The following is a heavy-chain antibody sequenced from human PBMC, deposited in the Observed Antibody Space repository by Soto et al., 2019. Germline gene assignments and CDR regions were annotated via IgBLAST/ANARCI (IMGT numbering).Heavy chain of an antibody. CDR1: GFTFSSYW. D-gene: IGHD6-13*01. CDR3: ARDSPIAAADY. V-gene: IGHV3-7*01. J-gene: IGHJ4*02. CDR2: IKQDGSEK. Sequence: GVLRLSCAASGFTFSSYWMSWVRQAPGKGLEWVANIKQDGSEKYYVDSVKGRFTISRDNAKNSLYLQMNSLRAEDTAVYYCARDSPIAAADYWGQGTLVTVSS.